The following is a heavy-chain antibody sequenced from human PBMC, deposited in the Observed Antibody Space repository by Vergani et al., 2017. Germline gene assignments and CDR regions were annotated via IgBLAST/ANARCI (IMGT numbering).Heavy chain of an antibody. Sequence: QVQLQESGPGLVKPSQTLSLTCTVSVGSISSGGYYWSWIRQHPGKGLEWIGYIYYSGSTYYNPSLKSRVTISVDTSKNQFSLKLSSVTAADTAVYYCAMYSSSSVGIDYWGQGTLVTVSS. D-gene: IGHD6-13*01. CDR3: AMYSSSSVGIDY. CDR2: IYYSGST. J-gene: IGHJ4*02. V-gene: IGHV4-31*03. CDR1: VGSISSGGYY.